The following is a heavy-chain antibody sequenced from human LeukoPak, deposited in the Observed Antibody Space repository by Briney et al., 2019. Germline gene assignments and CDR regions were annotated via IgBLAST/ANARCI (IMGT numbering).Heavy chain of an antibody. J-gene: IGHJ4*02. Sequence: SETLSLTCTVSGGSISSYYWSWIRQPPGKGLEWIGEIYHSGSTNYNPSLKSRVTISVDKSKNQFSLKLSSVTAADTAVYYCARDSGYSYGTDFDYWGQGTLVTVSS. CDR3: ARDSGYSYGTDFDY. CDR1: GGSISSYY. CDR2: IYHSGST. V-gene: IGHV4-59*12. D-gene: IGHD5-18*01.